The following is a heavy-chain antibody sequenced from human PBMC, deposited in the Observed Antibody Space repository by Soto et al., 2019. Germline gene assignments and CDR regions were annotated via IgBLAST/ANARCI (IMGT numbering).Heavy chain of an antibody. D-gene: IGHD3-10*01. CDR3: AKWSGKLLWFGEHAFDI. CDR2: ISGSGGST. Sequence: GGSLRLSCAASGFTFSSYAMSWVRQAPGKGLEWVSAISGSGGSTYYADSVKGRFTISRDNSKNTLYLQMNSLRAEDTAVYYCAKWSGKLLWFGEHAFDIWGQGTMVTVSS. CDR1: GFTFSSYA. J-gene: IGHJ3*02. V-gene: IGHV3-23*01.